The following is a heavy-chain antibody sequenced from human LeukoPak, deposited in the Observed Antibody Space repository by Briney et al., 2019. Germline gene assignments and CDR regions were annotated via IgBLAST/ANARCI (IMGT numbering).Heavy chain of an antibody. CDR3: AREFGIVGATGFDP. V-gene: IGHV1-69*13. Sequence: SVKVSCKASGGTFSSYAISWVRQAPGQGLEWMGGIIPIFGTANYAQKFQGRATITADESTSTAYMELSSLRSEDTAVYYCAREFGIVGATGFDPWGQGTLVTVSS. CDR1: GGTFSSYA. CDR2: IIPIFGTA. J-gene: IGHJ5*02. D-gene: IGHD1-26*01.